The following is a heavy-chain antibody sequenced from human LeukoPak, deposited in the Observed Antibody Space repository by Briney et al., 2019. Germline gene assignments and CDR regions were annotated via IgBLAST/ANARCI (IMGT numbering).Heavy chain of an antibody. CDR3: ATSDCSSSSCYVPFDY. CDR2: ISPIFGTA. D-gene: IGHD2-2*01. CDR1: GGPFSSYA. J-gene: IGHJ4*02. Sequence: AASVKVSCKASGGPFSSYAISWVRQAPGQGLEWMGGISPIFGTAKYAQRFQDRVTITADESTSTAYMELSSLRSEDTAVYYCATSDCSSSSCYVPFDYWGQGTLVTVSS. V-gene: IGHV1-69*13.